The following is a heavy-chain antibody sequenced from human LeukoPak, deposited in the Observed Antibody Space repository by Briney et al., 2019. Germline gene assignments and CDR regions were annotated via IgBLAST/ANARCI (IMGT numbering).Heavy chain of an antibody. D-gene: IGHD3-3*01. CDR3: ARGAPRYYDFWSGYPDY. J-gene: IGHJ4*02. CDR2: IYYSGST. Sequence: PSETLSLTCTVSGGFISSYYWSWIRQPPGKGLEWIGYIYYSGSTNYNPSLKSRVTISVDTSKNQFSLKLSSVTAADTAVYYCARGAPRYYDFWSGYPDYWGQGTLVTVSS. CDR1: GGFISSYY. V-gene: IGHV4-59*01.